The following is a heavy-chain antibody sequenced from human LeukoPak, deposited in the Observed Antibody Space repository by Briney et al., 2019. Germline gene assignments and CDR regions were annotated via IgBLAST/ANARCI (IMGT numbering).Heavy chain of an antibody. J-gene: IGHJ4*02. V-gene: IGHV4-39*01. CDR2: INYSGST. CDR1: IDSTNGNY. Sequence: SETLSLTCAVSIDSTNGNYWRWVRQPPGKGLEWIASINYSGSTYYNPSLKSRVTISVDTSENQFSLKLSSVTAADTAVYYCARYVVYGSGKYYFDYWGQGTLVTVSS. D-gene: IGHD3-10*01. CDR3: ARYVVYGSGKYYFDY.